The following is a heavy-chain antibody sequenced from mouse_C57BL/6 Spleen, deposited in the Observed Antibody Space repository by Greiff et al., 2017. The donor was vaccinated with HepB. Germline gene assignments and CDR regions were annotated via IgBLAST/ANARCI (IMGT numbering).Heavy chain of an antibody. D-gene: IGHD3-2*02. Sequence: QVQLQQPGAELVKPGASVKLSCKASGYTFTSYWMHWVKQRPGRGLKWIGRIDPNSGGTKYNEKFKSKATLTVDKPSSTAYMQLSSLTSEDSAVYYCAREAIRPWYFDVWGTGTTVTVPS. CDR2: IDPNSGGT. CDR1: GYTFTSYW. J-gene: IGHJ1*03. V-gene: IGHV1-72*01. CDR3: AREAIRPWYFDV.